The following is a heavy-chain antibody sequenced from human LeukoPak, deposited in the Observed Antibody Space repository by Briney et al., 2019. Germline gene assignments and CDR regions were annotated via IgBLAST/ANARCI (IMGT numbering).Heavy chain of an antibody. CDR3: ARDSSTVTTRHFDY. Sequence: SERLSLTCTVSGGSINNYYWTWIRQPPGKGLECIGYVYYTGSTYYNPSLKSRVTISVDTSKNQFSLKLNSVTAADTAVYYCARDSSTVTTRHFDYWGQGTLFTDSS. CDR2: VYYTGST. D-gene: IGHD4-17*01. J-gene: IGHJ4*02. CDR1: GGSINNYY. V-gene: IGHV4-59*01.